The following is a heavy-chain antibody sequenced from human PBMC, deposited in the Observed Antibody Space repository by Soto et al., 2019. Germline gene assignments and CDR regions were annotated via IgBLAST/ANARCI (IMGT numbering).Heavy chain of an antibody. D-gene: IGHD2-2*03. J-gene: IGHJ4*02. V-gene: IGHV4-61*01. Sequence: SETLSLTCTVSGGSVSSSSYYWSWIRQPPAKGLEWIGYVYYSGSANYNPSLESRVTISVDTSKNQFSLQLSSVTAADTAGYFCARIGLSRPYFDSWGQGTLVTVSS. CDR2: VYYSGSA. CDR1: GGSVSSSSYY. CDR3: ARIGLSRPYFDS.